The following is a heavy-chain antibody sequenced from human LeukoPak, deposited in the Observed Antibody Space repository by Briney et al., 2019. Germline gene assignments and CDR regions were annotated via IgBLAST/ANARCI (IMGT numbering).Heavy chain of an antibody. CDR2: IWYDGSNK. Sequence: GGSLRLSCAASGFTFSSYGMHWVRQAPGKGLEWVAAIWYDGSNKYYADSVKGRFTISRDNSKNTLYLQMNSLRAEDTAVYYCARDLEGGYAPYYYFDYWAREPWSPSPQ. CDR1: GFTFSSYG. CDR3: ARDLEGGYAPYYYFDY. D-gene: IGHD5-12*01. J-gene: IGHJ4*02. V-gene: IGHV3-33*01.